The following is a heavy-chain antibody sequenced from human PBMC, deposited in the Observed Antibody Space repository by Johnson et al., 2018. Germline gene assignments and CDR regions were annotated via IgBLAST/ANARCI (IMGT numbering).Heavy chain of an antibody. CDR1: GGSISSSSYY. CDR3: VIARWDYYYYGMDV. J-gene: IGHJ6*02. CDR2: IYYSGSN. Sequence: QVQLREAGPGLVEPSETLSLTCTVSGGSISSSSYYWGWIRQPPGKGLEWIGSIYYSGSNSYNQSLKSRVTISVDTSKNQFSLKLSSVTAADTAVYYCVIARWDYYYYGMDVWGQGTTVTVSS. D-gene: IGHD1-26*01. V-gene: IGHV4-39*01.